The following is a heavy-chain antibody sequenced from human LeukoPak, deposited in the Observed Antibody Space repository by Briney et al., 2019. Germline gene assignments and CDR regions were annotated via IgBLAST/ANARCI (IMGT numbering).Heavy chain of an antibody. J-gene: IGHJ4*02. CDR1: GGSISSFY. Sequence: SETLSLTCTVSGGSISSFYWSWIRQPAGKGLEWIGRIHTTGVTNYSPSLKSRVTMSADASNNQFSLTLRSVTAADTAVYYCARARGIGHTRFDYWGQGTLVTVSS. CDR3: ARARGIGHTRFDY. V-gene: IGHV4-4*07. D-gene: IGHD1-26*01. CDR2: IHTTGVT.